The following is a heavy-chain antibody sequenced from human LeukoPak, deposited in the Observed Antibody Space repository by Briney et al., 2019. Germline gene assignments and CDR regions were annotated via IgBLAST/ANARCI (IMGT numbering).Heavy chain of an antibody. V-gene: IGHV4-34*01. CDR1: GGSISSYY. CDR2: INHSGST. Sequence: PSETLSLTCTVSGGSISSYYWSWIRQPPGKGLEWIGEINHSGSTNYNPSLKSRVTISVDTSKNQFSLKLSSVTAADTAVYYCARRVDSSGYYYDYWGQGTLVTVSS. CDR3: ARRVDSSGYYYDY. J-gene: IGHJ4*02. D-gene: IGHD3-22*01.